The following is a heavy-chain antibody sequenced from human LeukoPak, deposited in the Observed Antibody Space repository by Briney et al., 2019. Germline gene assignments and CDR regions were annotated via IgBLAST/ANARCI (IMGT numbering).Heavy chain of an antibody. D-gene: IGHD1-26*01. CDR1: GGTFSSYA. CDR3: AREESIGSYQFLHDY. Sequence: ASVKVSCKASGGTFSSYAISWVRQAPGQGLEWMGWISPYNGNTKYLQKLQGRVTLTTDTSTNTAYMEVRSLRSDDTAVYYCAREESIGSYQFLHDYWGQGTLVTVSS. J-gene: IGHJ4*02. V-gene: IGHV1-18*01. CDR2: ISPYNGNT.